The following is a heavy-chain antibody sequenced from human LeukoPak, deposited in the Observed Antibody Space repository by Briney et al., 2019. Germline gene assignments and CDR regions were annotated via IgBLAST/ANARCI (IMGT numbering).Heavy chain of an antibody. CDR1: GFTFSSYA. CDR3: ASSYYDSSGYYDFDY. Sequence: GGSLRLSCAASGFTFSSYAMHWVRQAPGKGLEWVAVISYDGSNKYYADSVKGRFTISRDNSKSTLYLQMNSLRAEDTAVYYCASSYYDSSGYYDFDYWGQGTLVTVSS. J-gene: IGHJ4*02. D-gene: IGHD3-22*01. V-gene: IGHV3-30-3*01. CDR2: ISYDGSNK.